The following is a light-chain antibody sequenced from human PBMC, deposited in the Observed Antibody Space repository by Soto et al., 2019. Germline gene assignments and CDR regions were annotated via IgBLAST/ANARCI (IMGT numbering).Light chain of an antibody. Sequence: ETVMTQSPATLSVSPGERATLSCRASQSVSSNLAWYQQKPGQAPRLLIYGASTRATGIPARFSGSGSGTDFTLTISSLQSEDFAVYYCQQYSNWPPWTFGQGTKVEIK. V-gene: IGKV3-15*01. CDR3: QQYSNWPPWT. J-gene: IGKJ1*01. CDR1: QSVSSN. CDR2: GAS.